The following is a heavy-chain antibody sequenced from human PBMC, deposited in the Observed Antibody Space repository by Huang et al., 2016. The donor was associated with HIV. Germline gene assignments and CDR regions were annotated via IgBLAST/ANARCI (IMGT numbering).Heavy chain of an antibody. Sequence: QVQLVESGGGVVQPGRSLRLSCAAFGFTFSNYAMHWVRQAPGKGLEWVAVISYDGSNKYYKDSVKGRFTISRDNSKNALYLQMNSLRAEDTAVYYCARRAVAGIYYYYYMDVWGKGTTVTVSS. CDR2: ISYDGSNK. CDR1: GFTFSNYA. J-gene: IGHJ6*03. CDR3: ARRAVAGIYYYYYMDV. V-gene: IGHV3-30-3*01. D-gene: IGHD6-19*01.